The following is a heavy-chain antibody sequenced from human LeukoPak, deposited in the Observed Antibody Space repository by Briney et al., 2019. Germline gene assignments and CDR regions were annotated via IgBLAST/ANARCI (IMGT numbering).Heavy chain of an antibody. CDR1: GFTFSTYA. Sequence: SGRSLRLSCAASGFTFSTYAMHWVRQAPGKGLEWVAVIARDGSFRYYADSVKGRFTISRDNSKNTLYLQMNSLRAEDTAVYYCARDGAVAGFFDYWGQGTLVTVSS. J-gene: IGHJ4*02. CDR3: ARDGAVAGFFDY. D-gene: IGHD6-19*01. V-gene: IGHV3-30*04. CDR2: IARDGSFR.